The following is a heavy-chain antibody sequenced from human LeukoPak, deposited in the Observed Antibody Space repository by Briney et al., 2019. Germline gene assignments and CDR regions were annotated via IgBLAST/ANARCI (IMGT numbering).Heavy chain of an antibody. CDR3: AKERATTTAFDY. CDR2: ISGSGGGT. J-gene: IGHJ4*02. Sequence: GGSLRLSCEASGFTFSAYAMTWVRQAPGKGLEWVSLISGSGGGTYYANSVKGRFTISRDNSKNTLYLQMDSLRTEDTAVYYCAKERATTTAFDYWGQGTLITVSS. V-gene: IGHV3-23*01. CDR1: GFTFSAYA. D-gene: IGHD1-26*01.